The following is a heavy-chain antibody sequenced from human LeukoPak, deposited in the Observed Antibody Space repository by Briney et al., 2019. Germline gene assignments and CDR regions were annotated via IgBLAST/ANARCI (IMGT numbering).Heavy chain of an antibody. CDR1: EYSFTSYW. CDR3: ARQIYGYMGAGDY. Sequence: GESLNISGQGSEYSFTSYWIGWVRQMPGKGLEGMGIIYPGDSDTRYSPSFQGQVTISADKSISTAYLEWSRLKGSDTAMYYCARQIYGYMGAGDYWGQGTLVTVSS. CDR2: IYPGDSDT. V-gene: IGHV5-51*01. D-gene: IGHD5-18*01. J-gene: IGHJ4*02.